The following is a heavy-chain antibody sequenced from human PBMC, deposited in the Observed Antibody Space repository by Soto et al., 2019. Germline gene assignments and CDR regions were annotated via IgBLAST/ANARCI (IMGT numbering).Heavy chain of an antibody. CDR2: ISYDATNQ. Sequence: QVQLVESGGGVVQPGRSLRLSCTASGFIFSQYVMHWVLQAPGKGLEWVAIISYDATNQYYADSVRGRFTISRDNSNNTVYLQMNRLSAEDTAVYYCAREGVGPYDFWSGYYVHWGQGTLVTVSS. J-gene: IGHJ4*02. D-gene: IGHD3-3*01. V-gene: IGHV3-30-3*01. CDR3: AREGVGPYDFWSGYYVH. CDR1: GFIFSQYV.